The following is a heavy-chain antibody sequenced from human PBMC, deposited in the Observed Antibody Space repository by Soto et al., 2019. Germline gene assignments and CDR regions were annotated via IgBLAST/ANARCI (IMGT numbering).Heavy chain of an antibody. Sequence: SETLSLTCTVSGGSISSYYWSWIRQPPGKGLEWIGYIYYSGSTNYNPSLKSRVTISVDTSKNQFSLKLSSVTAADTAVYYCARIYSNYDDGWFDPWGQGTLVTVSS. V-gene: IGHV4-59*01. J-gene: IGHJ5*02. CDR2: IYYSGST. CDR1: GGSISSYY. CDR3: ARIYSNYDDGWFDP. D-gene: IGHD4-4*01.